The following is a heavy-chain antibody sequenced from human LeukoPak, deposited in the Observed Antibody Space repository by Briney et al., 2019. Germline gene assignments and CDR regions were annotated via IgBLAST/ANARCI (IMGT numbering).Heavy chain of an antibody. V-gene: IGHV4-31*03. CDR3: ARGPNSSGYYYYFDY. CDR2: IYYSGST. CDR1: GGSISSGGYY. D-gene: IGHD3-22*01. Sequence: SETLSLTCTVSGGSISSGGYYWRWIRQHPGKGLEWIGYIYYSGSTYYNPSLKSRVTISVDTSKNQFSLKLSSVTAADTAVYYCARGPNSSGYYYYFDYWGQGTLVTVSS. J-gene: IGHJ4*02.